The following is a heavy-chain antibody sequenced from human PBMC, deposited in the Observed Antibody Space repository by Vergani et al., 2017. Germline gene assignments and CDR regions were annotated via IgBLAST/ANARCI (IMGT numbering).Heavy chain of an antibody. D-gene: IGHD4-17*01. CDR1: GGSISSSSYY. CDR3: ARRQTVTLGYFDL. CDR2: IYYSGST. J-gene: IGHJ2*01. Sequence: QLQLQESGPGLVKPSETLSLTCTVSGGSISSSSYYWGWIRQPPGKGLEWIGSIYYSGSTYYNPSFKSRVTISVDTSKNQFSLKLSSVTAADTAVYYCARRQTVTLGYFDLWGHGTLVTVSS. V-gene: IGHV4-39*01.